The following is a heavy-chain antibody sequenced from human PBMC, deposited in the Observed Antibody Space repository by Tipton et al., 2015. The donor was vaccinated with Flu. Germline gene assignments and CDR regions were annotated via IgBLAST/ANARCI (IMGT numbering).Heavy chain of an antibody. CDR2: IYYSGST. Sequence: TLSLTCTVSGGSISSSSYYWGWIRQPPGKGLEWIGSIYYSGSTYYNPSLKSRVTISVDTSKNQFSLKLSSVTAADTAVYYCARSLTYYYDSSGYAFDIWGQGKMVTVSS. CDR1: GGSISSSSYY. V-gene: IGHV4-39*07. D-gene: IGHD3-22*01. CDR3: ARSLTYYYDSSGYAFDI. J-gene: IGHJ3*02.